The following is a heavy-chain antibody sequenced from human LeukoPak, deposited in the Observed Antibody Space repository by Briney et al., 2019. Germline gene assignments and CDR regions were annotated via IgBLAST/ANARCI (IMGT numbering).Heavy chain of an antibody. Sequence: GESLKISCKGSGYSFTSYWIGWVCQMPGKGLEWMGIIYPGDSDTRYSPSFQGQVTISADKSISTAYLQWSSLKASDTAMYYCAIHDYGDYQNGYYFDYWGQGTLVTVSS. CDR1: GYSFTSYW. D-gene: IGHD4-17*01. J-gene: IGHJ4*02. V-gene: IGHV5-51*01. CDR2: IYPGDSDT. CDR3: AIHDYGDYQNGYYFDY.